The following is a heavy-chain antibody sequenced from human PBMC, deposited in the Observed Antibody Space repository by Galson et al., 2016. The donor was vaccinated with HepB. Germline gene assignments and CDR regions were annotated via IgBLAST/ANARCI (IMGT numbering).Heavy chain of an antibody. J-gene: IGHJ4*02. D-gene: IGHD2-15*01. CDR3: AKVYCSGANCPAGYYYFDY. V-gene: IGHV3-23*01. Sequence: SLRLSCAASGFTFSSYAMSWVRQAPGKGLEWVSTITYSGGDTYYADSVKGRFTIPRDNSKNALYLQMNSLRGEDTAVYPCAKVYCSGANCPAGYYYFDYWGQGTLVTVSS. CDR2: ITYSGGDT. CDR1: GFTFSSYA.